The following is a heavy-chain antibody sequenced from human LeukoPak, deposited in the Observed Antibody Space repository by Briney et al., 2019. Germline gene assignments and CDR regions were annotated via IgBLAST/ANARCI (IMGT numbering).Heavy chain of an antibody. CDR3: ARDNPAYYDSSGYYPGHDAFDI. CDR2: IYHSGST. V-gene: IGHV4-30-2*01. D-gene: IGHD3-22*01. Sequence: TLSLTCAVSGGSISSGGYSWSWIRQPPGKGLEWIGYIYHSGSTYYNPSLKSRVTISVDRSKNQFSLKLSSVTAADTAVYYCARDNPAYYDSSGYYPGHDAFDIWGQGTMVTVSS. CDR1: GGSISSGGYS. J-gene: IGHJ3*02.